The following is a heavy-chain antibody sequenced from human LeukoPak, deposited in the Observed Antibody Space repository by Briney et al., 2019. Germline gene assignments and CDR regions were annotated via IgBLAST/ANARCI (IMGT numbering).Heavy chain of an antibody. CDR2: IMQDGSEK. CDR3: AKSLSGYYEKYYFDY. J-gene: IGHJ4*02. Sequence: TGGSLKLSCVGSGFTFSTYWMSWVRQAPGKGLEWVANIMQDGSEKNYVDSVKGRFTISRDNAKNSLYLQMNSLRAEDTAVYYCAKSLSGYYEKYYFDYWGQGTLVTVSS. D-gene: IGHD3-22*01. CDR1: GFTFSTYW. V-gene: IGHV3-7*03.